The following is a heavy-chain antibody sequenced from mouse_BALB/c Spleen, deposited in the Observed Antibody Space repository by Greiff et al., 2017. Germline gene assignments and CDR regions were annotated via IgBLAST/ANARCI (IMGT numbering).Heavy chain of an antibody. Sequence: EVHLVESGGDLVKPGGSLKLSCAASGFTFSSYGMSWVRQTPDKRLEWVATISSGGSYTYYPDSVKGRFTISRDNAKNTLYLQLSSLKSEDTAMYYCARQIYDGYLDYWGQGTTLTVSS. V-gene: IGHV5-6*01. CDR3: ARQIYDGYLDY. J-gene: IGHJ2*01. CDR1: GFTFSSYG. D-gene: IGHD2-3*01. CDR2: ISSGGSYT.